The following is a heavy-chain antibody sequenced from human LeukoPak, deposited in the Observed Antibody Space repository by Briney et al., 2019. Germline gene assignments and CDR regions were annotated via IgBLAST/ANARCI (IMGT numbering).Heavy chain of an antibody. D-gene: IGHD6-6*01. CDR1: GFIFSSYS. CDR3: ARAAVLDF. CDR2: ISSSSSAI. Sequence: GGSLRLSCAASGFIFSSYSINWVRQAPGKGLEWLSCISSSSSAINYADSVKGRFTISRDNAKNSLYLQMNSLRDEDTAAYYCARAAVLDFWGQGTLVTVSS. J-gene: IGHJ4*02. V-gene: IGHV3-48*02.